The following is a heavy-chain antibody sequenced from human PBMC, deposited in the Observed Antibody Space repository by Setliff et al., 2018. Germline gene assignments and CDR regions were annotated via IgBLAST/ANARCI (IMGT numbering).Heavy chain of an antibody. D-gene: IGHD5-18*01. J-gene: IGHJ6*02. Sequence: SETLSLTCTVSGGSISPYFWSWIRQPPGKGLEWIGYIYHNGNTNFDPSLKTRVTMSVDPSKNQFALNLRSVTAADTAVYYCVRDRTAYSYGLDVWAQGTTVTVS. CDR1: GGSISPYF. CDR2: IYHNGNT. CDR3: VRDRTAYSYGLDV. V-gene: IGHV4-59*01.